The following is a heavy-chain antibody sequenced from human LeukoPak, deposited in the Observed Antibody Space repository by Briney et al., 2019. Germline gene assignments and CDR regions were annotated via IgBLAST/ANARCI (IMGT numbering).Heavy chain of an antibody. D-gene: IGHD3-16*02. V-gene: IGHV4-34*01. CDR2: INHSGST. CDR1: GGSFSGYY. CDR3: ARDRSYVWGSYRYTVDYFDY. Sequence: PSETLSLTCAVYGGSFSGYYWSWIRQPPGKELEWIGEINHSGSTNYNPSLKSRVTISVDTSKNQSSLKLSSVTAADTAVYYCARDRSYVWGSYRYTVDYFDYWGQGTLVTVSS. J-gene: IGHJ4*02.